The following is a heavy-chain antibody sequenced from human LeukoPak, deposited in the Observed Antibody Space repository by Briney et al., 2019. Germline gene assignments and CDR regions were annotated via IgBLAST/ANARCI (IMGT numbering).Heavy chain of an antibody. J-gene: IGHJ5*02. CDR2: IFSDGHT. CDR3: AKDDHPSHFGVWTSFDP. V-gene: IGHV4-61*02. Sequence: SETLSLTCSVSGGSISRCNCYWNWIRQPVGKGLEWIGRIFSDGHTNYNPSLKSRVTISTDTSQNQFSLTLTSVTAADSAVYYCAKDDHPSHFGVWTSFDPWGQGALVTVSS. D-gene: IGHD2-8*01. CDR1: GGSISRCNCY.